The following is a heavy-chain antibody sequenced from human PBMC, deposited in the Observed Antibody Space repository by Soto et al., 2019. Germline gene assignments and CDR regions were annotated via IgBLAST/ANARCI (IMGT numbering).Heavy chain of an antibody. J-gene: IGHJ2*01. V-gene: IGHV3-33*01. CDR2: IWYDGSNK. CDR3: ARGPARPPLYWYFDL. CDR1: GFTFRSYG. Sequence: QVQLVESGGGVVQPGRSLRLSCAASGFTFRSYGRQWVRKAPGKGLGWVAVIWYDGSNKYYADSVKGRFTISRDNSKNTLYLQMNSLRAEDTAVYYCARGPARPPLYWYFDLWGRGTLVTVSS. D-gene: IGHD6-6*01.